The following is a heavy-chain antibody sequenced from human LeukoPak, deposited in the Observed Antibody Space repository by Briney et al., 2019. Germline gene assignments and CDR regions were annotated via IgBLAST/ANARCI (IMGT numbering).Heavy chain of an antibody. V-gene: IGHV4-34*01. CDR1: GGHFSAYY. J-gene: IGHJ4*02. D-gene: IGHD6-19*01. CDR3: ASSGIAVAGPSYYFDY. Sequence: PSETLSLNCAVYGGHFSAYYWNWIRQSPGKGLEWIGEINHSGSTNYNPSLKSRVTISGDPSKNQFSLKVSSVTAADSAAYYCASSGIAVAGPSYYFDYWGQGTLVTVSS. CDR2: INHSGST.